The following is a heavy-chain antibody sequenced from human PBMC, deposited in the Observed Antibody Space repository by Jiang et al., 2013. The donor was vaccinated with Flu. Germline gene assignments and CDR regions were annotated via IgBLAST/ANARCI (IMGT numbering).Heavy chain of an antibody. J-gene: IGHJ3*02. Sequence: KPSETLSLTCTVSGGSVSSGSYYWSWIRQPPGKGLEWIGYIYYSGSTNYNPSLKSRVTISVDTSKNQFSLKLSSVTAADTAVYYCARGAQLRYFDWLSPLDAFDIWGQGTMVTVSS. CDR1: GGSVSSGSYY. D-gene: IGHD3-9*01. CDR2: IYYSGST. V-gene: IGHV4-61*01. CDR3: ARGAQLRYFDWLSPLDAFDI.